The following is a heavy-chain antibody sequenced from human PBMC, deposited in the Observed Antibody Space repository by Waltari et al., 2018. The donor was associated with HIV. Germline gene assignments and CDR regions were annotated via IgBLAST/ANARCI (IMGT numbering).Heavy chain of an antibody. CDR3: AKSMRDLRPSAFDV. V-gene: IGHV3-23*01. CDR1: GFNFRNFA. J-gene: IGHJ3*01. Sequence: EVQLLESGGGLVQPGGSLRLSCSASGFNFRNFAMSWVRQAPGKGPELVCAVSGSGSTASYADYVKGRFTISRDFSNNTLFLQMNNLRAEDTAVYFCAKSMRDLRPSAFDVWGHGTMVAISS. CDR2: VSGSGSTA. D-gene: IGHD2-8*01.